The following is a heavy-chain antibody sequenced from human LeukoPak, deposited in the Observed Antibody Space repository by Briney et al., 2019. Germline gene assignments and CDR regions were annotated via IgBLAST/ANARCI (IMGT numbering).Heavy chain of an antibody. CDR2: IRYDGSNK. CDR3: ARDFRAVAESYYYYYMDV. Sequence: PGGSLRLSCAASGFTFSSYGMHWVRQAPGKGLEWVAFIRYDGSNKYYADSVRGRFTISRDNAKNSLYLQMNSLRAEDTAVYYCARDFRAVAESYYYYYMDVWGKGTTVTVSS. D-gene: IGHD6-19*01. V-gene: IGHV3-30*02. J-gene: IGHJ6*03. CDR1: GFTFSSYG.